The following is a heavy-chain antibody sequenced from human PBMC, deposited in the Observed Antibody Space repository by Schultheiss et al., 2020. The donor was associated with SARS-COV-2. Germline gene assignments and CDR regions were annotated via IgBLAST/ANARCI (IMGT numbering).Heavy chain of an antibody. V-gene: IGHV3-21*01. CDR2: ISSSSSYI. CDR3: ARDAEKGPGLYLDV. D-gene: IGHD2-8*01. CDR1: GFTFSSSW. J-gene: IGHJ6*02. Sequence: GGSLRLSCAASGFTFSSSWMYRVRQTPGKGLVWVSSISSSSSYIYYADSVKGRFTISRDSAKNTLYLQMNSLRPEDTAVYYCARDAEKGPGLYLDVWGQGTTVTVSS.